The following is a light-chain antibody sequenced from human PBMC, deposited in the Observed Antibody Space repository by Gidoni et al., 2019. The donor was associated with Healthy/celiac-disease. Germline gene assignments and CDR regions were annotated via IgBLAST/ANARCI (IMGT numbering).Light chain of an antibody. J-gene: IGLJ3*02. CDR2: EGS. V-gene: IGLV2-23*01. CDR3: CSYAGSSTWV. Sequence: QPAPIQPASVSGSPGQSITISCTGTSSDVGSYNLVSWYQQRPGKAPKLMIYEGSKRPSGVSNRFSGSKSGNTASLTISGLQAEDEADYYCCSYAGSSTWVFGGGTKLTVL. CDR1: SSDVGSYNL.